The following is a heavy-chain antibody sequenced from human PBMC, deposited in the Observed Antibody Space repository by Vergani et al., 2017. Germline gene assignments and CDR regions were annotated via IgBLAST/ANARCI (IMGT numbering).Heavy chain of an antibody. CDR1: GGSISSSSHF. CDR3: ARGALWWLRQIDS. D-gene: IGHD2-21*01. Sequence: QLQLHKSGPGLVKPSETLSLTCTLSGGSISSSSHFWGWLRQTPGKGLEWIGSIYYSGSTYYIPSLKSRVSISVDTSKNQFSLKLSSVTAADSAVYYCARGALWWLRQIDSWGQGTLVTVSS. V-gene: IGHV4-39*01. CDR2: IYYSGST. J-gene: IGHJ4*02.